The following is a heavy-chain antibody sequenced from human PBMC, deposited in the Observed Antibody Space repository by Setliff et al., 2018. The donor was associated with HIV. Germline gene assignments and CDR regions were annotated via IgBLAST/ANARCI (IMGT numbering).Heavy chain of an antibody. V-gene: IGHV5-51*01. Sequence: PGESLKISCQGSGYSFSSYWIGWVRQMPGKGLEWMGIIYPGDSDTRYSPSFHGQVSFFADKSISTAYLQWSSLKASDTAIYYCATSDYGGGSGHFQRWGQGTLVTVSS. CDR3: ATSDYGGGSGHFQR. J-gene: IGHJ1*01. D-gene: IGHD4-17*01. CDR2: IYPGDSDT. CDR1: GYSFSSYW.